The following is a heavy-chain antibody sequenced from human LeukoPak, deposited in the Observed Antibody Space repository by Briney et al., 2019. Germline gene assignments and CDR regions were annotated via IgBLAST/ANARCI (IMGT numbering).Heavy chain of an antibody. CDR1: GFTFSSHA. CDR3: AKDLAARRGPDY. D-gene: IGHD6-6*01. J-gene: IGHJ4*02. V-gene: IGHV3-23*01. CDR2: ISGSGDST. Sequence: GGSLRLSCAASGFTFSSHAVSWVRQAPGKGLEWVSGISGSGDSTYYADSVKGRFTTSRENSKNTLYLRMNSLRAEDTAIYYCAKDLAARRGPDYWGQGTLVTVSS.